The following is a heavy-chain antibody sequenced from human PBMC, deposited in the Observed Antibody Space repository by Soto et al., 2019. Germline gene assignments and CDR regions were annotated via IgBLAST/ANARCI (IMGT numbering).Heavy chain of an antibody. Sequence: SETLSLPCAVSGYSFGNYYWFWIRQPVGKGLEWIGRVSSSGNTNANPTLNSRATMSIDTSKNQFSLRLRSVTAADTAVYYCARADYEILTGSYAMDVWGQGTTVTVSS. CDR2: VSSSGNT. CDR3: ARADYEILTGSYAMDV. CDR1: GYSFGNYY. V-gene: IGHV4-4*07. D-gene: IGHD3-9*01. J-gene: IGHJ6*02.